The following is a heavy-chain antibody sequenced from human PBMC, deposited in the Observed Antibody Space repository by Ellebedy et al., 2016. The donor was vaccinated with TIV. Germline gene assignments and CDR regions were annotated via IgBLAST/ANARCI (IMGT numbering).Heavy chain of an antibody. D-gene: IGHD1-7*01. J-gene: IGHJ4*02. CDR2: INVADANT. CDR3: VKDGVATGTTGDDFFDY. V-gene: IGHV1-3*01. Sequence: AASVKVSCKASGYTFTTFAIHWVRQAPGQSPEWMGWINVADANTKYSQKFQGRLTFTRDTSANTVYMHLSSLRPDDTALYYCVKDGVATGTTGDDFFDYWGQGTLVTVSS. CDR1: GYTFTTFA.